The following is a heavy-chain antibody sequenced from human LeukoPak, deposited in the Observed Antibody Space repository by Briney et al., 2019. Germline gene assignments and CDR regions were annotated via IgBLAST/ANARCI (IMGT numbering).Heavy chain of an antibody. D-gene: IGHD3-22*01. V-gene: IGHV1-46*01. CDR3: ATGAGYYDSSGLGVDY. Sequence: ASVKVSCKASGYTFTNYYIHWVRQAPGQGLEWMGLINPGGDNTNYAQKFQGRVTMTEDTSTDTAYMELSSLRSEDTAVYYCATGAGYYDSSGLGVDYWGQGTLVTVSS. CDR2: INPGGDNT. J-gene: IGHJ4*02. CDR1: GYTFTNYY.